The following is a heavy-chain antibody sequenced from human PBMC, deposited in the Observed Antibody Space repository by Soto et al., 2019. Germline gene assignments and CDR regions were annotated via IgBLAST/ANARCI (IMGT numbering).Heavy chain of an antibody. CDR2: VYYSGST. Sequence: SETLSLTCAVSGDSVTRAAYSWTWVRQPPGKRLEWIGYVYYSGSTNYNPSLSSRLTISLDTSKNHFSLKLTPVTAADTAVYYIARERDRNKPYYFSEWAQGTLEPVS. J-gene: IGHJ4*02. CDR3: ARERDRNKPYYFSE. V-gene: IGHV4-61*03. D-gene: IGHD3-10*01. CDR1: GDSVTRAAYS.